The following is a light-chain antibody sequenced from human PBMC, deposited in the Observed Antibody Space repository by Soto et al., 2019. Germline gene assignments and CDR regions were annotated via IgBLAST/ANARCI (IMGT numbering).Light chain of an antibody. Sequence: QSALTQPAFVSESPGQSITISCTGTSSDVGGYNFVSWYQQHPGKVPKLMIYDVTYRPSGVSNRFSGSKSGNTASLTISGLQAEDEADYYCSSYTSSSIVVFGTGTKLTVL. CDR2: DVT. CDR3: SSYTSSSIVV. CDR1: SSDVGGYNF. J-gene: IGLJ1*01. V-gene: IGLV2-14*01.